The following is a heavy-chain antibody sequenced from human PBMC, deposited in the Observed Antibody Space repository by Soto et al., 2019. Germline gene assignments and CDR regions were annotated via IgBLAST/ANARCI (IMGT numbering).Heavy chain of an antibody. CDR3: AHPMLTRSSWRNALVEDSQYVTEV. V-gene: IGHV4-39*05. CDR1: GGTISSTSSY. J-gene: IGHJ6*02. Sequence: SETPYLPCAASGGTISSTSSYWSWDRQPPGKGLEWIGSGYYEGNTYFDATLKSRLSISMVWSKNEFSLLLRSETAADTAIYYCAHPMLTRSSWRNALVEDSQYVTEVWGQGATVTGS. D-gene: IGHD6-13*01. CDR2: GYYEGNT.